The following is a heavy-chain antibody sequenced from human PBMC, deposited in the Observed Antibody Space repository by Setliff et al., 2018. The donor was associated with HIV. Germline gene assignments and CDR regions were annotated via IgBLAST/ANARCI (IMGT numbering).Heavy chain of an antibody. J-gene: IGHJ3*02. CDR2: IIPVFGTA. D-gene: IGHD1-7*01. CDR3: ARDMYRWNFGSRQPGPFDI. CDR1: GGTFSNSA. Sequence: ASVKVSCKASGGTFSNSAIGWVRQAPGQGLEWMGRIIPVFGTANYAQNFQGRVTVNVDKSTTTVYMELSSLKSEDTAVYYCARDMYRWNFGSRQPGPFDIWGQGTMVTVSS. V-gene: IGHV1-69*06.